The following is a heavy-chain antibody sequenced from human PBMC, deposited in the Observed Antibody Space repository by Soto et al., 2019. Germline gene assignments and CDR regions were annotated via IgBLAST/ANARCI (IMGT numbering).Heavy chain of an antibody. CDR3: ARAWGQYYFDY. CDR2: ISYDGSNK. D-gene: IGHD7-27*01. CDR1: GFTFSSYA. Sequence: HVELVESGGGVVQPGRSLRLSCAASGFTFSSYAMHWVRQAPGKGLEWVAVISYDGSNKYYADSVKGRFTISRDNSKNTLYLQMNSLRAEDTTVYYCARAWGQYYFDYWGQGTLVTVSS. V-gene: IGHV3-30-3*01. J-gene: IGHJ4*02.